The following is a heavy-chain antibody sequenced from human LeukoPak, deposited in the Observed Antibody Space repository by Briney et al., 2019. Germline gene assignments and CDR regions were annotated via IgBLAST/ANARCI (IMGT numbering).Heavy chain of an antibody. Sequence: PGGSLRLSCAASGFTFSSYEMNWVRQAPGKGLEWGSYISSSGSTIYYADYVKGRFTISRDNAKNSLYLQMNSLRAEAMADYYFPGCLNYDILTGYQLVFDHGGQGTRVTVSS. V-gene: IGHV3-48*03. CDR2: ISSSGSTI. CDR3: PGCLNYDILTGYQLVFDH. D-gene: IGHD3-9*01. J-gene: IGHJ4*02. CDR1: GFTFSSYE.